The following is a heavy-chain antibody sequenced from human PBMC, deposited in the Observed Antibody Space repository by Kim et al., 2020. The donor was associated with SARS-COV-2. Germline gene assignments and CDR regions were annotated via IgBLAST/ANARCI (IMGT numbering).Heavy chain of an antibody. V-gene: IGHV1-46*01. D-gene: IGHD5-12*01. J-gene: IGHJ4*02. CDR3: ARDYSGYVHFDY. Sequence: SYAQKFQGRVTMTRDTSTSTVYMELSSLRSEDTAVYYCARDYSGYVHFDYWGQGTLVTVSS.